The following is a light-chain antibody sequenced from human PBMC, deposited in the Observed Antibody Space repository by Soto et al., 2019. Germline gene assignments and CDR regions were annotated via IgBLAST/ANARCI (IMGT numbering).Light chain of an antibody. V-gene: IGLV2-14*01. CDR1: SSDVGGYNY. CDR2: EVN. Sequence: QSALTQPASVSGSPGQSITISCTGTSSDVGGYNYVSWYQQHPGKAPKLMVYEVNNRPSGVSNRFSGSKSGNTASLTISGLQAEDEADYYCSSYTSSSTLGLFGGGTKVTVL. J-gene: IGLJ3*02. CDR3: SSYTSSSTLGL.